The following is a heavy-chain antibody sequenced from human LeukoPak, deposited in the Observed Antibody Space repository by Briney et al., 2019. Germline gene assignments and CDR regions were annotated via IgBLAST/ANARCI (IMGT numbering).Heavy chain of an antibody. V-gene: IGHV1-69*06. Sequence: GASVKVSCKASGGTFSSYAISWVRQAPGQGLEWMGGIIPIFGTANYAQKFQGRVTITADKSTSTAYMELSSLRSEDTAVYYCARGRGGKYCSGGSCYSYDYYYYYVDVWGKGTTVTVSS. CDR1: GGTFSSYA. CDR2: IIPIFGTA. CDR3: ARGRGGKYCSGGSCYSYDYYYYYVDV. D-gene: IGHD2-15*01. J-gene: IGHJ6*03.